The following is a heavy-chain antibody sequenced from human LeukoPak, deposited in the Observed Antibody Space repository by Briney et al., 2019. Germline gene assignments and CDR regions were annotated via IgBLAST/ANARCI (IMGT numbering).Heavy chain of an antibody. CDR2: ISSSSSYI. J-gene: IGHJ6*03. CDR3: ARGSAGSRGGYCSSTSCPYYYYYYYMDV. CDR1: GFTFSSYS. V-gene: IGHV3-21*01. Sequence: GGSLRLSCAASGFTFSSYSMNWVRQAPGKGLEWVSSISSSSSYIYYADSVKGRFTISRDNAKNSLYLQMNSLRAEDTAVYYCARGSAGSRGGYCSSTSCPYYYYYYYMDVWGKGTTVTVSS. D-gene: IGHD2-2*01.